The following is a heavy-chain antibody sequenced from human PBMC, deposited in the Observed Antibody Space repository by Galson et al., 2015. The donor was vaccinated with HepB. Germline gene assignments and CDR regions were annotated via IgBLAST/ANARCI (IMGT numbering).Heavy chain of an antibody. CDR1: GFTFTSYV. J-gene: IGHJ4*02. CDR3: ATPTPEYYDFWSGYWAY. D-gene: IGHD3-3*01. CDR2: ISGSGGST. Sequence: SLRLSCAASGFTFTSYVMSWVRQAPGKGLEWVSSISGSGGSTYYADSVKGRFTIPRDNSKNTLYLQMNSLRAEDTAVYYCATPTPEYYDFWSGYWAYWGQGTLVTVSP. V-gene: IGHV3-23*01.